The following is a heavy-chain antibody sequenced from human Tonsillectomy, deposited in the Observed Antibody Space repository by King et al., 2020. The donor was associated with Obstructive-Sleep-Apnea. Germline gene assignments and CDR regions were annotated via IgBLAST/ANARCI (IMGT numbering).Heavy chain of an antibody. CDR1: GFTFSYYG. Sequence: VQLVESGGGLVKPGGSLRLSCAASGFTFSYYGMNWVRQAPGKGLEWVSSISSSSSYIYYADSVKGRFTIARDNAKKSLYLQMNSLRAEDTAVYYWSREVWVFCGGDCYSQGWYYYGMDVWGQGTTVTVSS. V-gene: IGHV3-21*01. D-gene: IGHD2-21*02. CDR2: ISSSSSYI. CDR3: SREVWVFCGGDCYSQGWYYYGMDV. J-gene: IGHJ6*02.